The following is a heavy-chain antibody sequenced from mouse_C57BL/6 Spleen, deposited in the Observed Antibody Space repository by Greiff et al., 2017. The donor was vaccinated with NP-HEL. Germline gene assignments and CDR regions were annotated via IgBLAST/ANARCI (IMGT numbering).Heavy chain of an antibody. CDR1: GYAFSSSW. CDR3: ARDTTVVALRYAMDY. Sequence: VQLQQSGPELVKPGASVKISCKASGYAFSSSWMNWVKQRPGKGLEWIGRIYPGDGDTNYNGKFKGKATLTADKSPSTAYMQLSSLTSEDSAVYFCARDTTVVALRYAMDYWGQGTSVTVSS. D-gene: IGHD1-1*01. J-gene: IGHJ4*01. V-gene: IGHV1-82*01. CDR2: IYPGDGDT.